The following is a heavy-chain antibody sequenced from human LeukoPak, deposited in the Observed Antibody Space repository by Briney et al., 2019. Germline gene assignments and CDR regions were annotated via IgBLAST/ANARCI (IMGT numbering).Heavy chain of an antibody. CDR1: GFTLSAYW. CDR2: SKYDGTTT. V-gene: IGHV3-74*03. CDR3: AKSDYFDP. J-gene: IGHJ5*02. D-gene: IGHD4/OR15-4a*01. Sequence: GGSLILSCTASGFTLSAYWMSWVRQAPGKGLVWVARSKYDGTTTTYADSVKGRFTISRDNPKNTLYLQMNSLRADDTAVYYCAKSDYFDPWGQGTVVTVSS.